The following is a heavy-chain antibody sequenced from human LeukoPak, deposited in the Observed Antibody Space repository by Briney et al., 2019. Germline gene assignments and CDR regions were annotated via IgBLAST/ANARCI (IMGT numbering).Heavy chain of an antibody. CDR2: IYYSGST. Sequence: SETLSLTCTVSGGSISSGGYYWSWIRQHPGKGLEWIGYIYYSGSTYYNPSLKSRVTISVDTSKNQFSLKLSSVTAADTAVYYCARLYSAYGSGSYYKVPYFDYWGQGTLVTVSS. V-gene: IGHV4-31*03. D-gene: IGHD3-10*01. J-gene: IGHJ4*02. CDR1: GGSISSGGYY. CDR3: ARLYSAYGSGSYYKVPYFDY.